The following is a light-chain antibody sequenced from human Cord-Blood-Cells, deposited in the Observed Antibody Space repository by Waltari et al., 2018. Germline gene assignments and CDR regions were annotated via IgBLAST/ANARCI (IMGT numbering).Light chain of an antibody. J-gene: IGLJ2*01. Sequence: QSALTQPASVSGSPGQSITISCTGTSSDVGGYNYVSWYQQHPGKAPKLMIYEVSNRPSGVSKRFSSSKSGNTASLTISGLQAEDEADYYCSSYTSSSTVVFGGGTKLTVL. CDR2: EVS. CDR3: SSYTSSSTVV. V-gene: IGLV2-14*01. CDR1: SSDVGGYNY.